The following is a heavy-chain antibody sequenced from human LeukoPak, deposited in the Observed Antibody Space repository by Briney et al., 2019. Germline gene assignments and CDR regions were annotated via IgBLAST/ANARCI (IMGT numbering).Heavy chain of an antibody. V-gene: IGHV4-59*01. Sequence: SETLSLTCTVSTGSISSYYWSWIRQPPGKGLEWIGYIYYSGSTNYNPSLKSRVTISVDTSKNQFSLKLSSVTAADTAVYYCARGEARYCSGGNCYIDAFDIWGQGTMVTVSS. CDR1: TGSISSYY. D-gene: IGHD2-15*01. CDR2: IYYSGST. J-gene: IGHJ3*02. CDR3: ARGEARYCSGGNCYIDAFDI.